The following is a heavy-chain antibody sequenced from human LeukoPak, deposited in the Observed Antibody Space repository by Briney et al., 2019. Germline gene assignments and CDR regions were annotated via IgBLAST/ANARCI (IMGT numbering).Heavy chain of an antibody. J-gene: IGHJ6*02. CDR2: INHSGST. D-gene: IGHD2-2*01. Sequence: SETLSLTCAVYGGSSSGYYWSWIRQPPGKGLEWIGEINHSGSTNYNPSLKSRVTISVDTSKNQFSLKLSSVTAADTAVYYCASNVVPAAIPAYGMDVWGQGTTVTVSS. CDR3: ASNVVPAAIPAYGMDV. V-gene: IGHV4-34*01. CDR1: GGSSSGYY.